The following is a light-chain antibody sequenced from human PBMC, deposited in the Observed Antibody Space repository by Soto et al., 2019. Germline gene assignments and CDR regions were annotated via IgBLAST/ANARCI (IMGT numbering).Light chain of an antibody. J-gene: IGLJ3*02. CDR1: SSHIGSNY. CDR3: AAWDDSLSGFWV. V-gene: IGLV1-47*02. Sequence: QSVLTQPTSASGAPGQRVTISCSGSSSHIGSNYVYWYQQLPGTAPKLLIYSNNQRPSGVPDRFSGSKSGTSASLAISGLRSEDEADYYCAAWDDSLSGFWVFGGGTKLTIL. CDR2: SNN.